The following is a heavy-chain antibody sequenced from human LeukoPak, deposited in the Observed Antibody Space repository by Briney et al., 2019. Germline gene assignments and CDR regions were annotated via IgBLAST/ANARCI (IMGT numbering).Heavy chain of an antibody. D-gene: IGHD1-26*01. CDR1: GLSLDDYA. J-gene: IGHJ4*02. Sequence: PGGFLRLSCAASGLSLDDYAMHWVRQAPGKGLEWVSGISWNSGTIGYADSVKGRFTVSRDNAKNSLYLQMDSLRAEDTALYFCAKAPRRVVAGTSTYYFDFWGQGTLVTVSS. CDR2: ISWNSGTI. CDR3: AKAPRRVVAGTSTYYFDF. V-gene: IGHV3-9*01.